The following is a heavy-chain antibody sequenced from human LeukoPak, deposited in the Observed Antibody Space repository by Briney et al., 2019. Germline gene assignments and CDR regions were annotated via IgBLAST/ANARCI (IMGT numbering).Heavy chain of an antibody. Sequence: GGSLRLSCAASGFTFSSYGMHWVRQAPGKGLEWVAVIWYDGSNKYYADSVKGRFTISRDNSKNTLYLQMNSLRAEDTAVYYCARVQIAAAGTGADYWGQGTLVTVSS. J-gene: IGHJ4*02. D-gene: IGHD6-13*01. CDR3: ARVQIAAAGTGADY. CDR2: IWYDGSNK. CDR1: GFTFSSYG. V-gene: IGHV3-33*01.